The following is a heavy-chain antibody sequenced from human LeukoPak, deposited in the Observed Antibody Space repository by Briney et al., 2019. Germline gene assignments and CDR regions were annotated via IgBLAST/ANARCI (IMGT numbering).Heavy chain of an antibody. V-gene: IGHV3-23*01. CDR2: ISGSGGST. Sequence: GGSLRLSCAASGFTFSSYAMSWVRQAPGKGLEWVSAISGSGGSTYYADSVKGRFTISRDNSKNTLYLQMNSLRAEDTAVYYCATLGYCSSTSCYNPHHFDYWGQGTLVTVSS. CDR3: ATLGYCSSTSCYNPHHFDY. CDR1: GFTFSSYA. J-gene: IGHJ4*02. D-gene: IGHD2-2*02.